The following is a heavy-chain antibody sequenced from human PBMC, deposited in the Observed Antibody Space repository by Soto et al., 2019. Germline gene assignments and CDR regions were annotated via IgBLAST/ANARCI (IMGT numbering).Heavy chain of an antibody. D-gene: IGHD5-12*01. CDR3: ARSFEDWYSGYEREYYFDY. CDR1: GGTFSSYT. J-gene: IGHJ4*02. V-gene: IGHV1-69*02. CDR2: IIPILGIA. Sequence: QVQLVQSGAEVKKPGSSVKVSCKASGGTFSSYTISWVRQAPGQGLEWMGRIIPILGIANYAQKFQGRVTITADKSTSTAYMELSSLRSEDTAVYYCARSFEDWYSGYEREYYFDYWGQGTLVTVSS.